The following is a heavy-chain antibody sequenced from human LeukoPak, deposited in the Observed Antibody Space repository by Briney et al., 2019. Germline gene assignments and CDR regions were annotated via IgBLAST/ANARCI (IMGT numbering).Heavy chain of an antibody. D-gene: IGHD5-18*01. V-gene: IGHV4-34*01. J-gene: IGHJ6*03. Sequence: SETLSLTCAVSGGSFSDYDWSWIRQPPGKGLEWIGEINQSGSTNYNPSLESRVTISVDTSKNQFSLKLSSVTAADTAVYYCARLPGYSYGPGYYYYMDVWGKGTTVTVSS. CDR2: INQSGST. CDR3: ARLPGYSYGPGYYYYMDV. CDR1: GGSFSDYD.